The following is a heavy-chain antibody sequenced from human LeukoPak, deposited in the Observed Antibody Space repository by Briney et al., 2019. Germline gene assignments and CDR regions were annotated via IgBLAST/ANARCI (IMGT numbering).Heavy chain of an antibody. D-gene: IGHD3-10*01. CDR2: INGENGNT. J-gene: IGHJ4*02. CDR3: AREVSSVGANYFDC. CDR1: GYIFSDYT. V-gene: IGHV1-3*03. Sequence: ASVKVSCKASGYIFSDYTMHWVRQAPGQRLEWMGWINGENGNTKYSQELRGRVTFTRDSSATTVYMELSSLRSEDVAVYYCAREVSSVGANYFDCWGQGTLVTVSS.